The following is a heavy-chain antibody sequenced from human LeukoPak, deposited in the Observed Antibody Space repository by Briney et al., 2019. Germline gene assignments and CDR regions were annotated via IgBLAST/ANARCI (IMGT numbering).Heavy chain of an antibody. CDR3: AQGPERGLVLIRSARGRWFDP. V-gene: IGHV3-30*02. CDR1: GFTFSSYA. Sequence: GGPLRPSGAASGFTFSSYAMHWVRQPPGRGLEGVAFILYDGSNKYYEASVKGRFTISRDNSKNTLYLQMNSLRAEDAAVYYGAQGPERGLVLIRSARGRWFDPWGQGTLVTVSS. CDR2: ILYDGSNK. D-gene: IGHD6-19*01. J-gene: IGHJ5*02.